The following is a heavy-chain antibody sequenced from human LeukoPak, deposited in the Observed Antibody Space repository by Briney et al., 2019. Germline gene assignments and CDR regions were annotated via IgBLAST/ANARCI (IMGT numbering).Heavy chain of an antibody. CDR3: ARAADYHGSGSQLGY. Sequence: SETLSLTCTVSGGSISSSSYYWGWIRQPPGKGLEWIGSIYYSGSTYYNPSLKSRVTISVDTSKNQFSLELSSVTAADTAVYYCARAADYHGSGSQLGYWGQGILVTVSS. CDR1: GGSISSSSYY. J-gene: IGHJ4*02. D-gene: IGHD3-10*01. CDR2: IYYSGST. V-gene: IGHV4-39*01.